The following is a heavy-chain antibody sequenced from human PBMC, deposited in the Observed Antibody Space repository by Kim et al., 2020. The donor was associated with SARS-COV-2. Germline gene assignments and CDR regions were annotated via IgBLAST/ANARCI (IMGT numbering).Heavy chain of an antibody. CDR3: ARWAGKKILN. CDR2: IYYSGST. J-gene: IGHJ4*02. Sequence: SETLSLTCTVSGGSISSGGYYWSWIRQHPGKGLEWIGYIYYSGSTYYNPSLKSRVTISVDTSKNQFSLKLSSVTAADTAVYYCARWAGKKILNWGQGTLVTVSS. CDR1: GGSISSGGYY. V-gene: IGHV4-31*03. D-gene: IGHD2-15*01.